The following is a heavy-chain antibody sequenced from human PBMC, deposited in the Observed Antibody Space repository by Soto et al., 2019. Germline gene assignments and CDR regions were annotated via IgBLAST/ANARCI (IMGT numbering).Heavy chain of an antibody. Sequence: EVQLLESGGGLVQPGGSLRLSCAASGFTFSNYAMSWVRQAPGKGLEWVSTIEGSGGRTYYADSVKGRFTISRDNSKNTLFLQQNLLIAEDTALCYCATVARDGSGWYRFVFDYWGQGTLVTVSS. CDR2: IEGSGGRT. D-gene: IGHD6-19*01. J-gene: IGHJ4*02. V-gene: IGHV3-23*01. CDR3: ATVARDGSGWYRFVFDY. CDR1: GFTFSNYA.